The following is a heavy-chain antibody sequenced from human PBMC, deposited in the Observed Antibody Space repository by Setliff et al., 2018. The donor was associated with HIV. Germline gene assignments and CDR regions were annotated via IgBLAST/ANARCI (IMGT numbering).Heavy chain of an antibody. CDR3: AKWFGEFFRAFDR. Sequence: GGSLRLSCAASGFIFSSYEMNWVRQAPGKGLEWVSYISSSGSPIHYADSVQGRFTISRDNSKNMLYLQMNSLRAEDTAVYYCAKWFGEFFRAFDRWGQGTMVTVSS. D-gene: IGHD3-10*01. CDR2: ISSSGSPI. V-gene: IGHV3-48*03. CDR1: GFIFSSYE. J-gene: IGHJ3*01.